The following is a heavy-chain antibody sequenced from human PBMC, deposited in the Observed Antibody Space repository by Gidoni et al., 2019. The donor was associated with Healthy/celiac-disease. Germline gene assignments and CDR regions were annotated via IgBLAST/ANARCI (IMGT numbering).Heavy chain of an antibody. CDR2: ISSSSSTI. D-gene: IGHD1-7*01. J-gene: IGHJ6*02. CDR3: ARDSGLTGTTPDYYYGMDV. V-gene: IGHV3-48*02. Sequence: EVQLVESGGGLVQPGGSLSLSCAASGFTFSSHSMNWVRQAPGKGLEWVSYISSSSSTIYYADSVKGRFTISRDNAKNSLYLQMNSLRDEDTAVYYCARDSGLTGTTPDYYYGMDVWGQGTTVTVSS. CDR1: GFTFSSHS.